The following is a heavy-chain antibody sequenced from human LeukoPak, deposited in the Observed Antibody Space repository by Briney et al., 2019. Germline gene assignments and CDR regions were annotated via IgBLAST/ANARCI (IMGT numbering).Heavy chain of an antibody. CDR3: ARDIIGYCSPTSCYTFEY. D-gene: IGHD2-2*02. CDR1: GFTFSSYG. Sequence: GRSLRLSCAASGFTFSSYGMHWVRQAPGKGLEWVAVISYDGSNKYYADSVKGRFTISRDNSKNTLYLQMNSLRAEDTAVYYCARDIIGYCSPTSCYTFEYWGQGTLVTVSS. J-gene: IGHJ4*02. CDR2: ISYDGSNK. V-gene: IGHV3-30*03.